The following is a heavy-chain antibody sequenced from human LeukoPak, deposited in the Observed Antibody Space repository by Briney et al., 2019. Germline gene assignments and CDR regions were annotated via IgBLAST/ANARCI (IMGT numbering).Heavy chain of an antibody. D-gene: IGHD3-3*01. CDR3: AKDFSGHYYYGMDV. Sequence: PGGSLRLSCAASGFTFSSYAMSWVRQAPGKGLEWVSAISGSGGSTYYADSVKGRFTISRDNSKNTLYLQMNSLRAEDTAVYYCAKDFSGHYYYGMDVWGQGTTVTVSS. J-gene: IGHJ6*02. V-gene: IGHV3-23*01. CDR2: ISGSGGST. CDR1: GFTFSSYA.